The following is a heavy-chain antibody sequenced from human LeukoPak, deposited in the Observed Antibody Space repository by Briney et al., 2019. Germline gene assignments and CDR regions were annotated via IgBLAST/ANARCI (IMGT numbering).Heavy chain of an antibody. D-gene: IGHD3-22*01. J-gene: IGHJ4*02. V-gene: IGHV1-46*01. CDR2: INPSGGST. CDR1: GYTFTSYY. CDR3: ARGQYYYDSSGYYSLDY. Sequence: ASVKVSCKASGYTFTSYYMHWVRQAPGQGLEWMGIINPSGGSTSYAQKFQGRVTMTRDTSTSTVYMELSSLRSEDTAVYYCARGQYYYDSSGYYSLDYWGQGTLVTVSS.